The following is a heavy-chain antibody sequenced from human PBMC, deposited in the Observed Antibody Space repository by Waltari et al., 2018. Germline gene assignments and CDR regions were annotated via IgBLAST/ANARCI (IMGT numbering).Heavy chain of an antibody. CDR3: AIIFLYCGGDCILDY. CDR1: GYTFTDYY. J-gene: IGHJ4*02. Sequence: EVQLVQSGAEVKKPGATVKISCKVSGYTFTDYYMHWVQQAPGKGLEWMGLFDTEDGETIYAEKVQGRVTITADTSTDTAYMELSSLRSEDTAVYYCAIIFLYCGGDCILDYWGQGTLVTVSS. V-gene: IGHV1-69-2*01. D-gene: IGHD2-21*02. CDR2: FDTEDGET.